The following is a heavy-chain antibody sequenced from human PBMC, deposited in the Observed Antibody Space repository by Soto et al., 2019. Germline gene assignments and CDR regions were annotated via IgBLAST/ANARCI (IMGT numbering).Heavy chain of an antibody. V-gene: IGHV4-59*01. CDR3: ARSILAAAGSNWFDP. D-gene: IGHD6-13*01. Sequence: QVQLQESGPGLVKPSETLSLTCTVSGGSISSYYWSWIRQPPGKGLEWIGYIYYSGSTNYNPSLKSRVTISVDTSKNQFSLKLSSVTAADTAVYYGARSILAAAGSNWFDPWGQGTLVTVSS. CDR1: GGSISSYY. J-gene: IGHJ5*02. CDR2: IYYSGST.